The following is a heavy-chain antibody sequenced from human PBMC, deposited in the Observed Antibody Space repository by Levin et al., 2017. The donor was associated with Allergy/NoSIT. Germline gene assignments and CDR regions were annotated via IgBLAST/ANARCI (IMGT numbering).Heavy chain of an antibody. J-gene: IGHJ1*01. CDR3: ARANGDYAYFQH. Sequence: RSQTLSLTCTVSGGSVSSGSYYWSWIRQPPGKGLEWIGYIYYSGSTNYNPSLKSRVTISVDTSKNQFSLKLSSVTAADTAVYYCARANGDYAYFQHWGQGTLVTVSS. V-gene: IGHV4-61*01. CDR2: IYYSGST. CDR1: GGSVSSGSYY. D-gene: IGHD4-17*01.